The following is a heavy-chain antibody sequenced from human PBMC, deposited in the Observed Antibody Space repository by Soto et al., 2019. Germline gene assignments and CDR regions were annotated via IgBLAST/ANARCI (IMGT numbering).Heavy chain of an antibody. CDR3: ARFLMGAYGMDV. J-gene: IGHJ6*02. Sequence: QVQLVQSGAEVKKPGSSVKVSCKASGGTFSSYAISWVRQAPGQGLEWMGGIIPIFGTANYAQKFQGRVTITADESTSTAYMVLRSLRSEDTAVYYWARFLMGAYGMDVWGQGTTVTVSS. CDR2: IIPIFGTA. CDR1: GGTFSSYA. V-gene: IGHV1-69*01. D-gene: IGHD3-16*01.